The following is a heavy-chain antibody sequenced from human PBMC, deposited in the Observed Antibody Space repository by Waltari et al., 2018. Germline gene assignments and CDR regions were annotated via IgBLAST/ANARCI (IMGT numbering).Heavy chain of an antibody. CDR1: GLTFSNFW. CDR3: QRVDY. V-gene: IGHV3-7*01. D-gene: IGHD6-25*01. CDR2: ENQDGSGV. Sequence: EVQLVESGGGLVQPGGSMRLSCAASGLTFSNFWMGWARQAAGEGLEWLSNENQDGSGVYYVDSVKSRFTISRDSSRNSLYLQLNSLSAEDTAVYYCQRVDYWGQGTLVTVSS. J-gene: IGHJ4*02.